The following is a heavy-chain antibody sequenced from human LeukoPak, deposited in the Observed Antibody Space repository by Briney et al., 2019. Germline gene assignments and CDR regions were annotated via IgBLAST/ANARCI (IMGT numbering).Heavy chain of an antibody. CDR2: IRSKANSYAT. Sequence: GGSLRLSCAASGFTFSGSAMHWVRQASGKGLEWVGRIRSKANSYATAYAASVKGRFTISRDDSKNTAYLQMNSLKTEDTAVYYCTRLRIAAAGNDYYYGMDVWGKGTTVTVFS. V-gene: IGHV3-73*01. CDR1: GFTFSGSA. D-gene: IGHD6-13*01. CDR3: TRLRIAAAGNDYYYGMDV. J-gene: IGHJ6*04.